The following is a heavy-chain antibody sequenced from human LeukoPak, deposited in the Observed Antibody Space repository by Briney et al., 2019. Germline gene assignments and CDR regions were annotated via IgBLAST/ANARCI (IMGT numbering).Heavy chain of an antibody. J-gene: IGHJ4*02. CDR1: GFTFSSYW. CDR2: IKTDGSEK. V-gene: IGHV3-7*01. Sequence: SGGSLRLSCAASGFTFSSYWMSWVRQAPGKGLEWVANIKTDGSEKYYVDSVKGRFTISRDNAKNSLYLQMNSLRAEDTAVYYCARDQPGSGSRPNDYWGQGTLVTVSS. CDR3: ARDQPGSGSRPNDY. D-gene: IGHD1-26*01.